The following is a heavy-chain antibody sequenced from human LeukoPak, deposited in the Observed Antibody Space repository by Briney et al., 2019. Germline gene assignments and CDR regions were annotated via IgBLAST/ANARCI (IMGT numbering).Heavy chain of an antibody. V-gene: IGHV3-53*01. CDR3: ARGGGHSYGYSYYFDY. D-gene: IGHD5-18*01. J-gene: IGHJ4*02. CDR2: IYSGGST. Sequence: GGSLRLSCAASGFTVSSNYMSWVRQAPGKVLEWVSVIYSGGSTYYADSVKGRFTISRDNSKNTLYLQMNSLRAEDTAVYYCARGGGHSYGYSYYFDYWGQGTLVTVSS. CDR1: GFTVSSNY.